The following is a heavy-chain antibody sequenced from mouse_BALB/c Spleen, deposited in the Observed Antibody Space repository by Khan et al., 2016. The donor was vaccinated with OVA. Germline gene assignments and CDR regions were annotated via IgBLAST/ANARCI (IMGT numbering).Heavy chain of an antibody. D-gene: IGHD2-10*01. Sequence: QIQLVQSGPELKKPGETVKISCTASGYTFTNYGMHWVKQAPGKGLEWMGWINTYTGEPTYADDFKGRFAFSLETSASTAYLQINNLKNEATVTYFCARPPYFSYVMGYWGQGTSVTVSS. CDR1: GYTFTNYG. J-gene: IGHJ4*01. V-gene: IGHV9-3-1*01. CDR2: INTYTGEP. CDR3: ARPPYFSYVMGY.